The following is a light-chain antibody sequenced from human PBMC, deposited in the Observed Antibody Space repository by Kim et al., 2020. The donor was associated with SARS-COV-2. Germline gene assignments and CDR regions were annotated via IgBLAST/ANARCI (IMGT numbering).Light chain of an antibody. Sequence: APVGDRVTTTCRASQSITRWLALYQQKPGKAPKLLISDASTLQGGVPSRFSGSGSGTEFTLTLTSLQPDDFATYYCQQYNLYPLTFGGGTKVDIK. J-gene: IGKJ4*01. V-gene: IGKV1-5*01. CDR2: DAS. CDR3: QQYNLYPLT. CDR1: QSITRW.